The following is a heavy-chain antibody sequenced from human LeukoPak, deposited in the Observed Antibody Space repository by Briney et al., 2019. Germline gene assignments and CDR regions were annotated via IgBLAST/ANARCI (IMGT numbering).Heavy chain of an antibody. Sequence: GGSLRPSCAASGFTFSSYNMNWVRQAPGKGLEWVSSMTGSSTNIYYADSVKGRFTISRDNSKNPRYLQMNSLRAEDTAVYYCATNGGYCSGGSCYFFDFWGQGTRVTVSS. J-gene: IGHJ4*02. CDR3: ATNGGYCSGGSCYFFDF. CDR1: GFTFSSYN. CDR2: MTGSSTNI. D-gene: IGHD2-15*01. V-gene: IGHV3-21*01.